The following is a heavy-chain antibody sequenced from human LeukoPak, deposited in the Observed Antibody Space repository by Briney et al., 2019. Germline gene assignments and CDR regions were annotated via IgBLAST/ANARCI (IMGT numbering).Heavy chain of an antibody. CDR1: GYSFTSYW. CDR2: IYPGDSDT. CDR3: ARLLNKRGYSYGYVIY. V-gene: IGHV5-51*01. Sequence: GESLQISCKGSGYSFTSYWIGWVRQLPGKGLEWMGIIYPGDSDTRYSPSFQGQVTISADKSISTAYLQWSSLKASDTAMYYCARLLNKRGYSYGYVIYWGQGTLVTVSS. J-gene: IGHJ4*02. D-gene: IGHD5-18*01.